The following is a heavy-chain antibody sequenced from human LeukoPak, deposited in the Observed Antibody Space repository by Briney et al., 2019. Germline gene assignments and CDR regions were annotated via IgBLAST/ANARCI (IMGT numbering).Heavy chain of an antibody. CDR3: AKARAYSDFDY. CDR1: GFTFSSYG. CDR2: IWYDGSNK. D-gene: IGHD4/OR15-4a*01. J-gene: IGHJ4*02. Sequence: QPGRSLRLSCAASGFTFSSYGMHWVRQAPGKGLEWVAVIWYDGSNKYYADSVKGRFTISRDNSKNTLYLQMNSLRAEDTAVYYCAKARAYSDFDYWGQGTLVTVSS. V-gene: IGHV3-33*06.